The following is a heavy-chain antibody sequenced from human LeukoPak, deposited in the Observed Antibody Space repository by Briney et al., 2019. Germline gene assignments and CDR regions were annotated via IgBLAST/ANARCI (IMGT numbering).Heavy chain of an antibody. D-gene: IGHD4-23*01. CDR1: GFNFNHAW. V-gene: IGHV3-23*01. Sequence: GGSLRLSCAASGFNFNHAWMSWVRQAPGKGLEWVSAISGSGGSTYYADSVKGRFTISRDNSKNTLYLQMNSLRAEDTAVYYCARGISSTVVNSYYFDYWGQGTLVTVSS. CDR2: ISGSGGST. CDR3: ARGISSTVVNSYYFDY. J-gene: IGHJ4*02.